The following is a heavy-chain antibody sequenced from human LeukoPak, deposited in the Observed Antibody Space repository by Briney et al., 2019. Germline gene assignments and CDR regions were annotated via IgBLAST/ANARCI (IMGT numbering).Heavy chain of an antibody. Sequence: GGSLRLSCAASGFTFSSYGMHWVRQAPGKGLEWVAFIRYDGSNKYYADSVKGRFTISRDNAKNTLYLQMNSLRAEDTAVYYCARAGYGSGSYYCYWGQGTLVTVSS. V-gene: IGHV3-30*02. CDR1: GFTFSSYG. CDR3: ARAGYGSGSYYCY. D-gene: IGHD3-10*01. J-gene: IGHJ4*02. CDR2: IRYDGSNK.